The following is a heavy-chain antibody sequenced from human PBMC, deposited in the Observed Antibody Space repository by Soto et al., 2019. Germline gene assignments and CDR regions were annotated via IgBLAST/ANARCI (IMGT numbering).Heavy chain of an antibody. CDR3: ASFDGTLVRGGRSSPYEMEV. CDR2: IIPTFGTG. J-gene: IGHJ6*02. Sequence: QVLLVQSGPEVKKPGSSVNVSCKASGGTFNNYAINWVRQAPGKGLEWMGGIIPTFGTGNHAQKFQGRVTITADESTTTAYMEPNSLRSEDTAIYYCASFDGTLVRGGRSSPYEMEVWGQGTKVIVSS. V-gene: IGHV1-69*01. CDR1: GGTFNNYA. D-gene: IGHD3-10*01.